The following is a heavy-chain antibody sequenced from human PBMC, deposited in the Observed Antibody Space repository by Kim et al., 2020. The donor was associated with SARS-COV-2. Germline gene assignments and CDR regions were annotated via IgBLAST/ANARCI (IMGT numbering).Heavy chain of an antibody. Sequence: TSYNPALKSRVTISVDTSKNQCSLKLSSVTAADTAVYYCARDVMGATFPWGQGTLVTVSS. CDR2: T. J-gene: IGHJ5*02. CDR3: ARDVMGATFP. V-gene: IGHV4-59*01. D-gene: IGHD1-26*01.